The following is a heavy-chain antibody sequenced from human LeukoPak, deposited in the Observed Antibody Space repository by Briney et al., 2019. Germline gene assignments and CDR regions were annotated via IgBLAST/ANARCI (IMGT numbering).Heavy chain of an antibody. CDR2: ISTYNGNT. V-gene: IGHV1-18*01. CDR1: GYTFTSYG. CDR3: ARDPTTQTFDY. J-gene: IGHJ4*02. D-gene: IGHD4-11*01. Sequence: GASVKVSCKASGYTFTSYGISWVRQAPGQGLEWMGWISTYNGNTNYAQKLQGRVTMTTDTSTTTAYMELRSLTSDDTAVYYRARDPTTQTFDYWGQGTLVTVSS.